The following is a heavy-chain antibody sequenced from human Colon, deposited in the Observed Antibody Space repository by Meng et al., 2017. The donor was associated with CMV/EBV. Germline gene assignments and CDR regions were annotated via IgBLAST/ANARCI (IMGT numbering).Heavy chain of an antibody. CDR2: IKQDGSEK. Sequence: GESLKISCVDSGFTFNSYWMSWVRQAPGKGLEWVANIKQDGSEKYYVDSVKGRFTISRDNAKNSLYLQMNSLRAEDTAVYYCATSEYSNKFDYWGQGTVVTVSS. CDR3: ATSEYSNKFDY. J-gene: IGHJ4*02. V-gene: IGHV3-7*01. CDR1: GFTFNSYW. D-gene: IGHD2/OR15-2a*01.